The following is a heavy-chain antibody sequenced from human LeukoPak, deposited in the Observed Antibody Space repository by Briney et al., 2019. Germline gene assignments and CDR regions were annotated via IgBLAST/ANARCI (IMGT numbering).Heavy chain of an antibody. J-gene: IGHJ4*01. V-gene: IGHV4-39*01. CDR3: ARHPFWNGYHFDH. D-gene: IGHD3-3*01. CDR1: GGSISSTSHY. CDR2: MYYSGST. Sequence: SETLSLTCSVFGGSISSTSHYWGWIRQPPGKGLEWIGSMYYSGSTHKAPSLKSRVTISVDTSKNQFSLKLTSVTAADTAVYYCARHPFWNGYHFDHWGQGTLVTVSS.